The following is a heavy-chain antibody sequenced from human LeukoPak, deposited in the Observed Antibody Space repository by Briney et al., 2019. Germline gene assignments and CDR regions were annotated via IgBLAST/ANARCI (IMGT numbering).Heavy chain of an antibody. CDR3: AKDMDYYGSGSYEH. CDR2: ISWNSGSI. J-gene: IGHJ1*01. Sequence: GGSLRLSCAASGFTFDDYAMHWVRQAPGKGLEWVSGISWNSGSIGYADSVMGRFTISRDNAKNSLYLQMNSLRAEDTALYYCAKDMDYYGSGSYEHWGQGTLVTVSS. V-gene: IGHV3-9*01. CDR1: GFTFDDYA. D-gene: IGHD3-10*01.